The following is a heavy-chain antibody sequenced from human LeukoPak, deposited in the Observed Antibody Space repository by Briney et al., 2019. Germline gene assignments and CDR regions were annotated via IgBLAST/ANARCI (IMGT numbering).Heavy chain of an antibody. CDR2: IRSEAYGGTT. V-gene: IGHV3-49*04. CDR1: GFTFGDYA. J-gene: IGHJ6*02. CDR3: TRDGAAAGTSEYYYYGMDV. D-gene: IGHD6-13*01. Sequence: GGSLRLSCTASGFTFGDYAMSWVRQAPGKGLEWVGFIRSEAYGGTTEYAASVKGRFTISRDDSKSIAYLQMNSLKTEDTAVYYCTRDGAAAGTSEYYYYGMDVWGQGTTVTVSS.